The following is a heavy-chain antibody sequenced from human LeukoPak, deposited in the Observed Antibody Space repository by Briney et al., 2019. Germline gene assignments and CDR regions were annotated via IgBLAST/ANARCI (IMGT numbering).Heavy chain of an antibody. Sequence: SETLSLTCTVSGGSISSGSYYWSWIRQPAGKGLEWIGRIYTSGSTNYNPSLKSRVTISVDTSKNQFSLKLSSVTAADTAVYYCARDSSWYWYFDLWGRGTLVTVSS. CDR2: IYTSGST. CDR3: ARDSSWYWYFDL. J-gene: IGHJ2*01. D-gene: IGHD6-13*01. V-gene: IGHV4-61*02. CDR1: GGSISSGSYY.